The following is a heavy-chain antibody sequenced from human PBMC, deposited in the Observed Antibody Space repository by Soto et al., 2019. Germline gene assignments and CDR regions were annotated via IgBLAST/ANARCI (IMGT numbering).Heavy chain of an antibody. Sequence: PSETLSLTCTVSGGSISSGGYYWSWIRQHPGKGLEWIGYIYYSGSTYYNPSLKSRVTISVDTSKNQFSLKLSSVTAADTAVYYCARVTDSSGYHCMDYWGQGTLVTVSS. V-gene: IGHV4-31*03. CDR1: GGSISSGGYY. J-gene: IGHJ4*02. CDR2: IYYSGST. CDR3: ARVTDSSGYHCMDY. D-gene: IGHD3-22*01.